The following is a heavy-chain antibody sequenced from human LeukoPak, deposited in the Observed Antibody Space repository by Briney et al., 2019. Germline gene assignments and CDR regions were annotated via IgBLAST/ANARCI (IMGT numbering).Heavy chain of an antibody. V-gene: IGHV4-39*07. CDR1: GGSISSSSYY. CDR2: IYYSGST. CDR3: ARVHYGSGSYLLVWFDP. D-gene: IGHD3-10*01. Sequence: SETLSLTCTVSGGSISSSSYYWGWIRQPPGKGLEWIGSIYYSGSTYYNPSLKSRVTISVDTSKNQFSLKLSSVTAADTAVYCCARVHYGSGSYLLVWFDPWGQGTLVTVSS. J-gene: IGHJ5*02.